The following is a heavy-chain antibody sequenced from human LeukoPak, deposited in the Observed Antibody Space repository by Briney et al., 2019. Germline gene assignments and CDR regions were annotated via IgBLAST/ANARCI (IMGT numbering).Heavy chain of an antibody. D-gene: IGHD3-22*01. Sequence: SETLSLTCTVSGGSISSYYWSWIRQPPGKGLEWIGYIYYSGSTNYNPSLKSRVSISVDTSKNQFSLKLSSVTAADTAVYYCARHSYSSGYYSDHAFDIWGQGTMVTVSS. V-gene: IGHV4-59*08. CDR3: ARHSYSSGYYSDHAFDI. J-gene: IGHJ3*02. CDR2: IYYSGST. CDR1: GGSISSYY.